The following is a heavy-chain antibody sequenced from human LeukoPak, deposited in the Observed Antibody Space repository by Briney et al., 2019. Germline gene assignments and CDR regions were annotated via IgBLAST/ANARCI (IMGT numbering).Heavy chain of an antibody. CDR1: GFTFSSYA. CDR3: AKEATGIRDFWSGYYTGDDSEDDY. V-gene: IGHV3-23*01. J-gene: IGHJ4*02. D-gene: IGHD3-3*01. CDR2: ISGSGGST. Sequence: GGSLRLSCAASGFTFSSYAMSWVRQAPGKGLEWVSAISGSGGSTYYADSVKGRFTISRDNSKNTLYLQMNSLRAEDTAVYYCAKEATGIRDFWSGYYTGDDSEDDYWGQGTLVTVSS.